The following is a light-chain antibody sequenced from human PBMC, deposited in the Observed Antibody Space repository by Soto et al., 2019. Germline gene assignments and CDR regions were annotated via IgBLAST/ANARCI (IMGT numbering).Light chain of an antibody. CDR1: QSVSSN. CDR2: GAS. J-gene: IGKJ3*01. V-gene: IGKV3-15*01. CDR3: QHYHNLLFT. Sequence: EIVMTQSPATLSVSPGERATLSCRASQSVSSNLAWYQQKPGQAPSLLIYGASTRATGTPARFSGSGSGTEFTLTISSLQSEDFATYYCQHYHNLLFTFGPGTKVNIK.